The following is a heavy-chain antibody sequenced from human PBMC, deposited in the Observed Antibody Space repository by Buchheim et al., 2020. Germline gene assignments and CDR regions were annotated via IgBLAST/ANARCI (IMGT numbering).Heavy chain of an antibody. CDR2: IYYSGST. D-gene: IGHD6-13*01. CDR3: AGALPGAAAGPAYFDY. J-gene: IGHJ4*02. CDR1: GGSISSSSYY. V-gene: IGHV4-39*01. Sequence: QLQLQESGPGLVKPSETLSLTCTVSGGSISSSSYYWGWIRQPPGKGLEWIGSIYYSGSTYYNPSLKSRVTISVDTSKNQFSLKLSSVTAADTAVYYCAGALPGAAAGPAYFDYWGQGTL.